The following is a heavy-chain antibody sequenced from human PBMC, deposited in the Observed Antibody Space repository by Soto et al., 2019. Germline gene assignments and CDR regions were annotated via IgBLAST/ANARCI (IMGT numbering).Heavy chain of an antibody. CDR2: VSGDGGDT. CDR1: GFTFSSYA. V-gene: IGHV3-23*01. CDR3: ARRSTSCCQNFDC. D-gene: IGHD2-2*01. Sequence: EVQLLESGGGLVQPGGSLRLSCAASGFTFSSYAMNWVRQAPGKGLEWVSAVSGDGGDTYYVDYVKGRFTISRDNSKNTLFLQMNGLRVEDTAVYYCARRSTSCCQNFDCWGQGTLVTVSS. J-gene: IGHJ4*02.